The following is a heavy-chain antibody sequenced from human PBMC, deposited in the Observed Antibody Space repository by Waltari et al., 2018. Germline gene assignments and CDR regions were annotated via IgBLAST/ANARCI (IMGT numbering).Heavy chain of an antibody. CDR3: ARVGSSSSGGGFDP. D-gene: IGHD6-6*01. CDR1: GGSISSYY. CDR2: IYYSGST. Sequence: GPGLVKPSETLSLTCTVSGGSISSYYWSWIRQPPGKGLEWIGYIYYSGSTNYNPSLKSRVTISVDTSKNQFSLKLSSVTAADTAVYYCARVGSSSSGGGFDPWGQGTLVTVSS. J-gene: IGHJ5*02. V-gene: IGHV4-59*01.